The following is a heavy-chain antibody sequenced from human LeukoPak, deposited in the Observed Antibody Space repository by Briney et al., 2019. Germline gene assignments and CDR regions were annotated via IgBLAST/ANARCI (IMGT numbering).Heavy chain of an antibody. J-gene: IGHJ4*02. V-gene: IGHV3-7*01. Sequence: GGSLRLSCAASGFTFSSYWMSWVRQAPGKELEWVANIKQDGSEKYYVDSVKGRFTISRDNAKNSLYLQMNSLRAEDTAAYYCARATPTNWDFDYWGQGTLVTVSS. CDR2: IKQDGSEK. D-gene: IGHD7-27*01. CDR3: ARATPTNWDFDY. CDR1: GFTFSSYW.